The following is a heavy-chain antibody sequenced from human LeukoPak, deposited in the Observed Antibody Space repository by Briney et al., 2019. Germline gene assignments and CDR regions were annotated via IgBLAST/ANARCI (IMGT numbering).Heavy chain of an antibody. V-gene: IGHV4-59*10. Sequence: PSETLSLTCAVYGGSFSGYYWSWIRQPAGKGLEWIGRIYTSGSTNYNPSLKSRVTISVDTSKNQFSLKLSSVTAADTAVYYCARGGAYSSGYYAFDYWGQGTLVTVSS. CDR3: ARGGAYSSGYYAFDY. J-gene: IGHJ4*02. CDR2: IYTSGST. CDR1: GGSFSGYY. D-gene: IGHD3-22*01.